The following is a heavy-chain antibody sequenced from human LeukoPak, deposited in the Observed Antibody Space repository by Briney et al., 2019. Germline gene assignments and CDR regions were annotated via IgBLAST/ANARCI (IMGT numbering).Heavy chain of an antibody. V-gene: IGHV4-4*02. Sequence: SETLSLTCAISGGSITSSNWWTWVRQSPVKGLECLAEIYHSGSTDYNPSLKGRVTISLDKSKNHFSLTLHSVTAAHTSIYYCARDHLVRSWFYDLWGRGTLVTVSP. CDR2: IYHSGST. CDR1: GGSITSSNW. CDR3: ARDHLVRSWFYDL. D-gene: IGHD4/OR15-4a*01. J-gene: IGHJ2*01.